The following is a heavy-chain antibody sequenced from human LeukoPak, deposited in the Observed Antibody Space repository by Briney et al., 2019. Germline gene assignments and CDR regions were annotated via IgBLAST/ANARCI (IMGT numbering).Heavy chain of an antibody. J-gene: IGHJ5*02. CDR2: IYYSGRT. Sequence: SETLSLTCTLSGGSISSGGYYWSWIRQHPGKGLEWIGDIYYSGRTYYNPSLKSRVTISVDTSKNQFSLKLSSVTAADTAVYYCARVGTDYGASVNWFDPWGQGTLVTVSS. V-gene: IGHV4-31*03. CDR1: GGSISSGGYY. CDR3: ARVGTDYGASVNWFDP. D-gene: IGHD4/OR15-4a*01.